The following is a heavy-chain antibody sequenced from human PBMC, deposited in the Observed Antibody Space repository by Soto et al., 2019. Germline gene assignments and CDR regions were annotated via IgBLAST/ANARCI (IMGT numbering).Heavy chain of an antibody. CDR1: GFTFGNYG. J-gene: IGHJ4*02. V-gene: IGHV3-30*18. D-gene: IGHD1-26*01. CDR2: TSYDGNNK. CDR3: AKGGGSARDFDY. Sequence: GGSLRLSCTGSGFTFGNYGMHWVRQAPGKGLEWVASTSYDGNNKYYADSLKGRFTISRDNSKKMVYLQMTSLGPEDTAVYYCAKGGGSARDFDYWGQGALVTVSS.